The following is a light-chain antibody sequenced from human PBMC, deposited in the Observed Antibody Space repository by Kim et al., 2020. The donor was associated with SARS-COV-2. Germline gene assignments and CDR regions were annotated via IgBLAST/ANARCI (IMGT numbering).Light chain of an antibody. CDR3: QQYNSPYT. V-gene: IGKV1-5*01. CDR2: DAS. CDR1: QSISSW. J-gene: IGKJ2*01. Sequence: DIQMTQSPSTLSASVGDRVTITCRASQSISSWLAWYQQKPGKAPKLLIYDASSLISGVPSRFSGSGSGTEFTLTISSLQPDDFATDYCQQYNSPYTFGQGTKLEI.